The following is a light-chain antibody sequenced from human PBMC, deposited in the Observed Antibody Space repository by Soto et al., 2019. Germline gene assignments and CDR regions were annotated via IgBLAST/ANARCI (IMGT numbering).Light chain of an antibody. V-gene: IGLV2-14*03. Sequence: QSALTQPASVYGSPGQSINLSCTGTSSDVGGYNYVSWYQHHPGKAPKLIIYDVSNRPSGVSNPFSGSKSGSTASLTSSGLQPEDEADYYCSSYTTSNTRQIVFGTGTKLTVL. J-gene: IGLJ1*01. CDR1: SSDVGGYNY. CDR3: SSYTTSNTRQIV. CDR2: DVS.